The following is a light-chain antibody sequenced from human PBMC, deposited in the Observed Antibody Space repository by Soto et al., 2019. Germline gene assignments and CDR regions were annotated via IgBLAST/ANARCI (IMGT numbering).Light chain of an antibody. Sequence: DIQMTQSPSSLSASVGDRVTITCQASQDISNYLNWYQQKPGKAPKLLIYDESNLETGVPSRFSGSGSGTDFTFTISSLQPEDIATYYCQQYANLPPWTFCQGTKLEIK. V-gene: IGKV1-33*01. CDR3: QQYANLPPWT. CDR1: QDISNY. J-gene: IGKJ2*02. CDR2: DES.